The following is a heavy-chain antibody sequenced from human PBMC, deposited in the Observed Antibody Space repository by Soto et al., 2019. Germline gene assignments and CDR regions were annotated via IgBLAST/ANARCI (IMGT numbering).Heavy chain of an antibody. CDR1: GGTFSSYT. D-gene: IGHD4-17*01. CDR2: IIPILGIA. V-gene: IGHV1-69*08. Sequence: QVQLVQSGAEVKKPGSSVKVSCKASGGTFSSYTISWVRQAPGQGLEWMGRIIPILGIANYAQKFQGRVTITADKSTSTAYMELSSLRSEDTAVYYCARDIDYGDYGSAFDIWGQGTMVTVSS. CDR3: ARDIDYGDYGSAFDI. J-gene: IGHJ3*02.